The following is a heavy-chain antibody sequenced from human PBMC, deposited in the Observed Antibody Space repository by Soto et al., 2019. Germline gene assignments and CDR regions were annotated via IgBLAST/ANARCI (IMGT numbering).Heavy chain of an antibody. V-gene: IGHV1-3*01. CDR3: ARAVAVAADFDY. Sequence: ASVKVSCKASGYTFTGYAMHWVRQAPGQRLEWMGWINAGNGNTKYSQKFQGRVTTTRDTSASTAYMELSSLRSEDTAVYYCARAVAVAADFDYWGQGTLVTVSS. CDR1: GYTFTGYA. J-gene: IGHJ4*02. D-gene: IGHD6-19*01. CDR2: INAGNGNT.